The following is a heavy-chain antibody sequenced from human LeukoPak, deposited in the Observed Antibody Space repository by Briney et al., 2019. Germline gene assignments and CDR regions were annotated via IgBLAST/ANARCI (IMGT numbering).Heavy chain of an antibody. Sequence: GGSLRLSCAASGFTFSNYAMSWVRQAPGKGLEWVSVVSGGGGTTYYVDSVKGRFTISRDNSKNTLFLQMNGLRAEDTAVYYCAKGPFTSGRYWFDPWGQGTLVTVSS. CDR2: VSGGGGTT. J-gene: IGHJ5*02. CDR3: AKGPFTSGRYWFDP. V-gene: IGHV3-23*01. D-gene: IGHD6-19*01. CDR1: GFTFSNYA.